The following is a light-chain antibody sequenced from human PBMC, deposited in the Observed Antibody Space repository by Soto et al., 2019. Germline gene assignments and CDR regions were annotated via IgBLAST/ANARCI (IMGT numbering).Light chain of an antibody. CDR1: QSISSW. Sequence: DIQMTQSPSTLSATEGDRVTITCRASQSISSWLAWYQQKPGKAPNLLIYDASSLESGVPSRFSGSGSGTEFTLTISSLQPDDFATYYCQQYNSYSRTFGQGTKVDI. J-gene: IGKJ1*01. V-gene: IGKV1-5*01. CDR2: DAS. CDR3: QQYNSYSRT.